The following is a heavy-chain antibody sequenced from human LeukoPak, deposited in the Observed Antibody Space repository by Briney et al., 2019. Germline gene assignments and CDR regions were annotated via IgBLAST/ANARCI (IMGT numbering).Heavy chain of an antibody. CDR1: GGTFSSYA. V-gene: IGHV1-69*01. CDR3: ARVGCSGGSCNSNWFDP. D-gene: IGHD2-15*01. Sequence: SVKVSCKASGGTFSSYAISWVRQAPGQGLEWMGGIIPIFGTANYAQKFQGRVTITADESTSTAYMELSSLRSEDTAVYYCARVGCSGGSCNSNWFDPWGQGTLVTVSS. CDR2: IIPIFGTA. J-gene: IGHJ5*02.